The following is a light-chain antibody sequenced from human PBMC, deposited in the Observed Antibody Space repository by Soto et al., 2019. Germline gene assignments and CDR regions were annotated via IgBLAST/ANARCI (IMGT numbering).Light chain of an antibody. CDR3: QHYNSYSEA. CDR1: QTISSW. CDR2: KAS. J-gene: IGKJ1*01. Sequence: DIQMTQSPSALSGSVGDRVTITCRASQTISSWLAWYQQKPGKAPKVLIYKASTLKSGVPSRFSGSGSGTEFTLTISSLQPDDFATYYCQHYNSYSEAFGRGTKVDIK. V-gene: IGKV1-5*03.